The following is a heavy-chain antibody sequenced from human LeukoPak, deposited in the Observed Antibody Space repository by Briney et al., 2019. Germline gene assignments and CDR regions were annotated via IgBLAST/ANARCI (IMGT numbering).Heavy chain of an antibody. CDR2: IYHSGST. D-gene: IGHD1-26*01. CDR1: GGSISSGGYS. V-gene: IGHV4-30-2*01. Sequence: SETLSLTCAVSGGSISSGGYSWSWIRQPPGKGLEWIGYIYHSGSTYYNPSLKSRVTISVDTSKNQFSLKLSSVTAADTAVYYCARAQYSGSYYVDYWGQGTLVTVSS. CDR3: ARAQYSGSYYVDY. J-gene: IGHJ4*02.